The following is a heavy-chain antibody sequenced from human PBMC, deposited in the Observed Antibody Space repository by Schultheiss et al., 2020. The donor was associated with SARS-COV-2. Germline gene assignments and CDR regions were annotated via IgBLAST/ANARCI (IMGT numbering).Heavy chain of an antibody. V-gene: IGHV4-30-4*01. CDR3: ASRETLRHLAAAGTGWFDP. Sequence: SETLSLTCTVSGGSISSGDYYWSWIRQPPGKGLEWIGYIYYSGSTNYNPSLKSRVTISVDTSKNQFSLKLSSVTAADTAVYYCASRETLRHLAAAGTGWFDPWGQGTLVTVSS. CDR1: GGSISSGDYY. D-gene: IGHD6-13*01. J-gene: IGHJ5*02. CDR2: IYYSGST.